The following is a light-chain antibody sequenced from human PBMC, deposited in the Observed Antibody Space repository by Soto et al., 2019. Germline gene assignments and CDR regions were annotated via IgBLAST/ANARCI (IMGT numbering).Light chain of an antibody. CDR1: HNIERW. V-gene: IGKV1-5*01. J-gene: IGKJ1*01. CDR3: QQFAKSST. Sequence: QMTQSPSTLSASVGDRVTITCRASHNIERWMAWYQQKPGRAPSLLIFDATTLHSGVPSRFSGGGSGKEFTLTINGLQPDDFAPYYCQQFAKSSTFGQGTTVEIK. CDR2: DAT.